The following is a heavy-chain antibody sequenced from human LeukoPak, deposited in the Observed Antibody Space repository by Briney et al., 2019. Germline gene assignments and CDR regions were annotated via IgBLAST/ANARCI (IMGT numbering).Heavy chain of an antibody. J-gene: IGHJ5*02. Sequence: PSETLSLTCAVYGGSFSGYHWSWIRQPPGKGLEWIGEINHSGSTNYNPSLKSRVTISVDTSKNQFSLKLSSVTAADTAVYYCARDVYGSGSYHLNNWFDPWGQGTLVTISS. D-gene: IGHD3-10*01. V-gene: IGHV4-34*01. CDR3: ARDVYGSGSYHLNNWFDP. CDR2: INHSGST. CDR1: GGSFSGYH.